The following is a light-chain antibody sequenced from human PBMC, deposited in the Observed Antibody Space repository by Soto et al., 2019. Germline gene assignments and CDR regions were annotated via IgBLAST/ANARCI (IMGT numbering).Light chain of an antibody. J-gene: IGKJ1*01. CDR3: HQYGGSPQT. CDR2: GES. Sequence: EIVLTQSPGTLSLSPWERATLSCRASQSVSNYLAWYQRKPGQAPRLLIYGESSRATGIPDRFSGSRSGTDFTLTISRLEPEDFAVYYCHQYGGSPQTFRQGTKVEIK. CDR1: QSVSNY. V-gene: IGKV3-20*01.